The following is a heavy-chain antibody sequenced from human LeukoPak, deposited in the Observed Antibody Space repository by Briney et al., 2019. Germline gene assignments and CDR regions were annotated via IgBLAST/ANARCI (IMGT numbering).Heavy chain of an antibody. CDR1: SGSINNTSHY. J-gene: IGHJ5*02. Sequence: SETLSLTCTVSSGSINNTSHYWGWIRQPPGRGLEWIGSIYYSGSSYYNPSLKSRVTISVDTSKSQFSLELSSVTAADTAVYYCARHQSGYNWFDPWGQGTLVSVSS. CDR3: ARHQSGYNWFDP. D-gene: IGHD5-12*01. V-gene: IGHV4-39*01. CDR2: IYYSGSS.